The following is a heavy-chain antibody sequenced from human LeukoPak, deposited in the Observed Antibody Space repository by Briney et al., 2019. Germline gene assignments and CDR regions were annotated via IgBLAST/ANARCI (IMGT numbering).Heavy chain of an antibody. CDR3: AAPYYYDSSGIDAFDI. CDR2: ISYDGSNK. CDR1: GFTFSSYG. D-gene: IGHD3-22*01. J-gene: IGHJ3*02. V-gene: IGHV3-30*03. Sequence: SGGSLRLSCAASGFTFSSYGMHWVRQAPGKGLEWVAVISYDGSNKYYADSVKGRFTISRDNSKNTLYLQMNNLRTEDTAVYFCAAPYYYDSSGIDAFDIWGQGTMVTVSS.